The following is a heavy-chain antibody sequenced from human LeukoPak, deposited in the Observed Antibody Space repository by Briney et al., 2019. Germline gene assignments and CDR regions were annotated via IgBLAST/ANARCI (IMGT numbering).Heavy chain of an antibody. CDR3: ARRRGYYFDY. CDR2: INHSGST. J-gene: IGHJ4*02. Sequence: SETLSLTCAVYGGSFRGFYWSWIRQPPGKGLEWIGEINHSGSTNYNPSLKSRVTISVDTSKNQFSMKLSSVTAADSAVYYCARRRGYYFDYWGQGTLVTVSS. D-gene: IGHD3-22*01. CDR1: GGSFRGFY. V-gene: IGHV4-34*01.